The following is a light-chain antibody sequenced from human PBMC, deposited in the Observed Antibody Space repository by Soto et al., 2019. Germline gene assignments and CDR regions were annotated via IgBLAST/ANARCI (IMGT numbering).Light chain of an antibody. CDR2: WAS. V-gene: IGKV4-1*01. CDR1: QSVLYSAKNKNF. Sequence: DIVMTQSPDSLAVSLGERATIHCKSSQSVLYSAKNKNFLTWYQQKPGQPPKLLIYWASTRESGVPDRFSGSGSGTDFTLTISSLQAEDVAVYYCQQYYSTLTFGPGTKVDIK. J-gene: IGKJ3*01. CDR3: QQYYSTLT.